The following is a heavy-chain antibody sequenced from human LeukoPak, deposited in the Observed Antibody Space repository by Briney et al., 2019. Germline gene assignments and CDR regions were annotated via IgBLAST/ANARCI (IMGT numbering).Heavy chain of an antibody. V-gene: IGHV3-33*01. CDR1: GFIFSSYG. Sequence: PGGSLRLSCDASGFIFSSYGMHWVRQAPGKGLEWVAVIWYDGSNKYYADSVKGRFTISRDNSKNTLYLQMNSLRAEDTAVYYCAREAKIFGVVTIFDYWGQGTLVTVSS. CDR2: IWYDGSNK. CDR3: AREAKIFGVVTIFDY. J-gene: IGHJ4*02. D-gene: IGHD3-3*01.